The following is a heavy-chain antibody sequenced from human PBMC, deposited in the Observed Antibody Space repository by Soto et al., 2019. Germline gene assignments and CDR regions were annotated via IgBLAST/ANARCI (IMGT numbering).Heavy chain of an antibody. D-gene: IGHD6-6*01. CDR3: ASTAARRWFDP. CDR2: IYYSGST. J-gene: IGHJ5*02. V-gene: IGHV4-31*03. CDR1: GGSISSGGYY. Sequence: PSETLSLTCTVSGGSISSGGYYWSWIRQHPGKGLEWIGYIYYSGSTYYNPSLESRVTISVDTSKNQFSLKLSSVTAADTAVYYCASTAARRWFDPWGQGTLVTVSS.